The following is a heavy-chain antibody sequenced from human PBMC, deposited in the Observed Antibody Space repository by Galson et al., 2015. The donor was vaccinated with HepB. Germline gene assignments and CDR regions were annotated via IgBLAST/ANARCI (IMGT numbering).Heavy chain of an antibody. V-gene: IGHV3-53*01. CDR2: IYSGGNT. CDR1: GITVSSNY. CDR3: ARGRYHYTSYTFDY. Sequence: SLRLSCAVSGITVSSNYISWVRQAPGKGLEWVSVIYSGGNTYYADSVKGRFTTSRDNSQNTVYLQMNSLRAEDTAVYYCARGRYHYTSYTFDYWGQGTLVTVSS. D-gene: IGHD3-3*01. J-gene: IGHJ4*02.